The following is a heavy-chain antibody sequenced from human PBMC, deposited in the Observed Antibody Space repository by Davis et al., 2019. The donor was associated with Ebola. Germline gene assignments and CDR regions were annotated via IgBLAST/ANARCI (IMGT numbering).Heavy chain of an antibody. CDR2: IIPMFGMV. J-gene: IGHJ4*02. Sequence: AASVKVSCKASGGSINNCVITWVRQAPGQGLEWVGGIIPMFGMVKYAQKFQGRVTIIADGSTNTAYMELNTLTSEDTAMYYCARHWPLRPVRPEHLDSWGQGTLVTVSS. CDR3: ARHWPLRPVRPEHLDS. D-gene: IGHD6-6*01. CDR1: GGSINNCV. V-gene: IGHV1-69*13.